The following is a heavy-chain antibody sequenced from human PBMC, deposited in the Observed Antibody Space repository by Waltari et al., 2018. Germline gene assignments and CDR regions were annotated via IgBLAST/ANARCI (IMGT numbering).Heavy chain of an antibody. V-gene: IGHV4-39*07. CDR3: AGGVGAWFGDNPWYFDL. D-gene: IGHD3-10*01. J-gene: IGHJ2*01. CDR1: GGSISSSSYY. Sequence: QLQLQESGPGLVKPSETLSLTCTVSGGSISSSSYYWGWIRQPPGKGLEWIGSIYYSGCTTYNPSLMSRATLAVDTAKNQISLKVSSVTEADTAVYYCAGGVGAWFGDNPWYFDLWGRGTLVTVSS. CDR2: IYYSGCT.